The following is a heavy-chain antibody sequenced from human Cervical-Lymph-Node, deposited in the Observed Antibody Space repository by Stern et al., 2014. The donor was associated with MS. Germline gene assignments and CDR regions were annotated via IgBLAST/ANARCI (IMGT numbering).Heavy chain of an antibody. D-gene: IGHD2-8*01. J-gene: IGHJ4*02. CDR2: IYYSGST. CDR3: ARVVYATYYFDY. Sequence: VQLVESGPGLVKPSETLSLTCTVSGGSVSSGSYYWSWIRQPPGKGLEWIGYIYYSGSTNYNPSLKSRVTISVDTSKNQFSLKLSSVTAADTAVYYCARVVYATYYFDYWGQGTLVTVSS. CDR1: GGSVSSGSYY. V-gene: IGHV4-61*01.